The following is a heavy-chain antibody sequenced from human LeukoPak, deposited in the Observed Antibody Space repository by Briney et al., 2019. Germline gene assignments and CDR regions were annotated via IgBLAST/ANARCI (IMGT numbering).Heavy chain of an antibody. Sequence: GGSLRLSCAASAFTFSSYGMGWVRQAPGKGLDWVSSISGSGAGTYYADSVKGRFTISRDNSKNTLYVQMRSLGAEDTALYYCARVRGGNRGDAFDIWGQGTMVTVSS. D-gene: IGHD4-23*01. V-gene: IGHV3-23*01. CDR2: ISGSGAGT. CDR1: AFTFSSYG. CDR3: ARVRGGNRGDAFDI. J-gene: IGHJ3*02.